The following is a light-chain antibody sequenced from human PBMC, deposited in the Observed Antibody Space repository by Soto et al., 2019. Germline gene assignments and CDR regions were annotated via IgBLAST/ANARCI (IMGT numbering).Light chain of an antibody. CDR2: DVS. V-gene: IGLV2-14*01. CDR1: SIDVRGYNY. CDR3: SSYTSSSTLYG. Sequence: QSALTQPASVSGSPGQSITISCSGTSIDVRGYNYVYWYQQHPGKAPKLMIYDVSNRPSGVSNRFSGSKYGNTASLTISALQAEGEDYSYCSSYTSSSTLYGFGTGTKLTVL. J-gene: IGLJ1*01.